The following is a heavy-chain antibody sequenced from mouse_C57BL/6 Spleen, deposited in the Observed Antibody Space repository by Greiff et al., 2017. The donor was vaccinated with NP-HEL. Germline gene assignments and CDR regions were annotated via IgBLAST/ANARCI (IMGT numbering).Heavy chain of an antibody. D-gene: IGHD2-1*01. J-gene: IGHJ4*01. Sequence: EVKLVESGGGLVKPGGSLKLSCAASGFTFSDYGMHWVRQAPEKGLEWVAYISSGSSTIYYADTVKGRFTISRDNAKNTLFLQMTSLRSEDTAMYYCARRYYGNYVYAMDYWGQGTSVTVSS. CDR3: ARRYYGNYVYAMDY. V-gene: IGHV5-17*01. CDR1: GFTFSDYG. CDR2: ISSGSSTI.